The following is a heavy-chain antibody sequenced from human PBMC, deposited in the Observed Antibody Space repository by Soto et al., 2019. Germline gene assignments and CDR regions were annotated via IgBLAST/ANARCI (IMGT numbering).Heavy chain of an antibody. CDR2: IYYSGST. V-gene: IGHV4-30-4*01. J-gene: IGHJ5*02. D-gene: IGHD6-13*01. CDR3: ARGQGIAAAGTFDP. Sequence: QVRLQESGPGLVKPSQTLSLTCTVSGGSISSGDYYWSWIRQPPGKGLEWIGYIYYSGSTYYNPSLKSRVTISVDTSKNQFFLKLSSVTAADTAVYYCARGQGIAAAGTFDPWGQGTLVTVSS. CDR1: GGSISSGDYY.